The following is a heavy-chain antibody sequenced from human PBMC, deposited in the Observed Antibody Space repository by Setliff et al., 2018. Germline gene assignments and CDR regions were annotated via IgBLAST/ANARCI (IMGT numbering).Heavy chain of an antibody. J-gene: IGHJ4*02. D-gene: IGHD5-12*01. CDR3: ARGGYSRGPPVYYFDY. CDR1: GGSFSGYY. Sequence: SETLSLTCAVYGGSFSGYYWGWIRQPPGKGLEWIGEINHSGSTNYNPSLKSRVTIPVDTSKNQFSLKLSSVTAADTAVYYCARGGYSRGPPVYYFDYWGQGTLVTVSS. V-gene: IGHV4-34*01. CDR2: INHSGST.